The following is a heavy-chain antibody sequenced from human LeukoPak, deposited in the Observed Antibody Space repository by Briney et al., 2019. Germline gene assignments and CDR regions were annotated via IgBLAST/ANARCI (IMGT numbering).Heavy chain of an antibody. CDR2: IYGSGST. CDR3: ARNVGWYSHDS. Sequence: SETLSLTCTVSGDSLSSHFWSWIRQPPGKGLEWIGYIYGSGSTSYDPSLKSRVTISEDTSKNHFSLILTSVTAADTAVYYCARNVGWYSHDSWGQGTLVTVSS. J-gene: IGHJ4*02. V-gene: IGHV4-59*08. CDR1: GDSLSSHF. D-gene: IGHD6-19*01.